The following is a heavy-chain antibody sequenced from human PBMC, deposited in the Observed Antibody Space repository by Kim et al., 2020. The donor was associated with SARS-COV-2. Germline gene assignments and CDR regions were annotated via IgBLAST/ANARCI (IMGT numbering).Heavy chain of an antibody. CDR3: ARDTAVGCDYVWGSYRLSYYGMDV. D-gene: IGHD3-16*02. CDR1: GFTFSSYG. Sequence: GGSLRLSCAASGFTFSSYGMHWVRQAPGKGLEWVAVIWYDGSNKYYADSVKGRFTISRDNSKNTLYLQMNSLRAEDTAVYYCARDTAVGCDYVWGSYRLSYYGMDVWGQGTTVTVSS. V-gene: IGHV3-33*01. J-gene: IGHJ6*02. CDR2: IWYDGSNK.